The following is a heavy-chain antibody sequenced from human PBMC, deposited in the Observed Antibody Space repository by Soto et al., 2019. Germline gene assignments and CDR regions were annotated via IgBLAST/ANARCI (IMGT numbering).Heavy chain of an antibody. D-gene: IGHD6-6*01. CDR3: ARRGGSSSGYYYYAMDV. CDR2: IYSNGDT. V-gene: IGHV4-31*03. J-gene: IGHJ6*02. Sequence: QVQLQESGPGLVKPSQTLSLTCSVSSDSMNIGGYSWSWIRQHPGKALELIGYIYSNGDTYYNPSLKSRVTISVETSKNQVSLNLTSVTAADTAVYYCARRGGSSSGYYYYAMDVWGQGTTVTVSS. CDR1: SDSMNIGGYS.